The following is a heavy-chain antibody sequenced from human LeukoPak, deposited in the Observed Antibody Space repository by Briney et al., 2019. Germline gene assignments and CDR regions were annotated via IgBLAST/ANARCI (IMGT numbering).Heavy chain of an antibody. CDR3: ARGDVEWLPAVRVFDY. Sequence: PGGSLRLSCAASGFTFSSYSMNWVRQASGKGLEWVSSISSSSSYIYYADSVKGRFTISRDNAKNSLYLQMNSLRAEDTAVYYCARGDVEWLPAVRVFDYWGQGTLVTVSS. CDR2: ISSSSSYI. V-gene: IGHV3-21*01. J-gene: IGHJ4*02. D-gene: IGHD3-3*01. CDR1: GFTFSSYS.